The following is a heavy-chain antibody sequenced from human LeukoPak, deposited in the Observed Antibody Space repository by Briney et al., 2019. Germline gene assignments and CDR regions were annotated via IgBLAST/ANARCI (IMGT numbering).Heavy chain of an antibody. J-gene: IGHJ4*02. CDR1: GFTFSTYS. CDR2: ISISSNYI. CDR3: ARDGGSYRPFDY. D-gene: IGHD2-21*02. V-gene: IGHV3-21*01. Sequence: PGGSLRLSCAASGFTFSTYSFNWVRQAPGKGLEWVSLISISSNYIYYADSVKGRFTISRDNAKNSLFLQMDSLRTEDTAVYYCARDGGSYRPFDYWGQGTLVTVSS.